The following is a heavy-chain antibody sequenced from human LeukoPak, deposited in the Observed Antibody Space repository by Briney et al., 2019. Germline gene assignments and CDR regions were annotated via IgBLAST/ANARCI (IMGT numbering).Heavy chain of an antibody. V-gene: IGHV4-34*01. Sequence: SETLSRTCAVYGGSFSGYYWSWIRQPPGKGLEWIGEINHSGGTNYNPSLKSRVTISVDTSKNQFSLKLSSVTAADTAVYYCAGRRSCTSCYVTFDYWGQGTLVTVSS. CDR1: GGSFSGYY. D-gene: IGHD2-2*01. J-gene: IGHJ4*02. CDR2: INHSGGT. CDR3: AGRRSCTSCYVTFDY.